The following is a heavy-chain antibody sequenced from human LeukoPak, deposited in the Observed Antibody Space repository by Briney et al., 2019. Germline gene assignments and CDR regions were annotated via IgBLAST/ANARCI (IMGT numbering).Heavy chain of an antibody. CDR3: TTDPDIVVVPAAGPFDP. CDR2: IKSKTDGGTT. J-gene: IGHJ5*02. D-gene: IGHD2-2*01. CDR1: GFTFSNAW. V-gene: IGHV3-15*07. Sequence: PGGSLRLSCAASGFTFSNAWMNWVRQAPGKGLEWDGRIKSKTDGGTTDYAAPVKGRFTISRDDSKNTLYLQMNSLKTEDTAVYYCTTDPDIVVVPAAGPFDPWGQGTLVTVSS.